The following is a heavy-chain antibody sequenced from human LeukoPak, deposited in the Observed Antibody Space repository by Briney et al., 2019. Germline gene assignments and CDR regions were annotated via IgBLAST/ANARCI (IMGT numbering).Heavy chain of an antibody. J-gene: IGHJ4*02. CDR3: ARRKGDVYNSPFDY. D-gene: IGHD5-24*01. CDR1: GYSFTSYW. V-gene: IGHV5-51*01. Sequence: PGESLKISCKGSGYSFTSYWIGWVRQMPGQGLEWMGIIYPADSDTRYSPAFQGQVTISADKSINTAYLQWASLKASDTAMYYCARRKGDVYNSPFDYWGQGTLVTVSS. CDR2: IYPADSDT.